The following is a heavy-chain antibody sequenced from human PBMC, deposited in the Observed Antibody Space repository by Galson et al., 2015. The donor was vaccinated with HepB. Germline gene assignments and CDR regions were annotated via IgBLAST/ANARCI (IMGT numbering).Heavy chain of an antibody. J-gene: IGHJ4*02. V-gene: IGHV3-7*01. CDR3: ARGGI. CDR2: INQDGSGE. Sequence: SLRLSCAASGFTFSRYWMSWVRQAPGKGLEWVANINQDGSGENYADSVKGRFTISRDNAKNSLYLQMNSLRAEDTALYYCARGGIWGQGTLVTVSS. CDR1: GFTFSRYW.